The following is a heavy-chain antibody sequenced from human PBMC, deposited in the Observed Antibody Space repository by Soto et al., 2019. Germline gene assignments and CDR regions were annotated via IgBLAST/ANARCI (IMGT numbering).Heavy chain of an antibody. J-gene: IGHJ4*02. Sequence: SLRLSCAASGFTFDDYAMHWVRQAPGKGLEWVSGISWNSGSIGYADSVKGRFTISRDNAKNSLYLQMNSLRAEDTALYYCAKDRYGSGSYTDYWGQGT. D-gene: IGHD3-10*01. CDR2: ISWNSGSI. CDR3: AKDRYGSGSYTDY. CDR1: GFTFDDYA. V-gene: IGHV3-9*01.